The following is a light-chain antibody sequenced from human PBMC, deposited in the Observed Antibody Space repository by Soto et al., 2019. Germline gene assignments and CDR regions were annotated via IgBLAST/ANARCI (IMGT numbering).Light chain of an antibody. CDR3: QQYYSYPLT. Sequence: IQMTQSPSSFSASTGDRVTITCRASQGISSYLAWYQQKPGKAPKLLIYAASTLQSGVPSRFSGSGSGTDFTLTISCLQSEDFATYYCQQYYSYPLTFGGGTKVDI. CDR1: QGISSY. CDR2: AAS. V-gene: IGKV1-8*01. J-gene: IGKJ4*01.